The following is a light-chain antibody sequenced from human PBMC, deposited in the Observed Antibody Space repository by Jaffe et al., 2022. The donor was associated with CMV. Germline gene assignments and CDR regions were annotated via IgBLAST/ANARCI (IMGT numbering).Light chain of an antibody. J-gene: IGLJ3*02. CDR3: CSHTSSNSVV. CDR1: SSDVGSYNY. V-gene: IGLV2-14*03. CDR2: DVS. Sequence: QSALTQPASVSGSPGQSITMSCTGTSSDVGSYNYVSWYQQHPGKAPKFMIYDVSYRPPGVSNRFSGSKSGNTASLTISGLQAEDEADYYCCSHTSSNSVVFGGGTKLTVL.